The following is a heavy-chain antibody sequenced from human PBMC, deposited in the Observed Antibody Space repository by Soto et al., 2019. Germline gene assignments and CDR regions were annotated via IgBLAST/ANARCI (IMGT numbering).Heavy chain of an antibody. Sequence: ASVKVSCKASGGTFSSYAISWVRQAPGQGLEWMGGIIPIFGTANYAQKFQGRVTITADESTSTAYMELSSLRSEDTAVYYCARTLFTKSRSMDEWFDPWGQGTLVTVSS. CDR1: GGTFSSYA. CDR2: IIPIFGTA. J-gene: IGHJ5*02. D-gene: IGHD3-3*01. V-gene: IGHV1-69*13. CDR3: ARTLFTKSRSMDEWFDP.